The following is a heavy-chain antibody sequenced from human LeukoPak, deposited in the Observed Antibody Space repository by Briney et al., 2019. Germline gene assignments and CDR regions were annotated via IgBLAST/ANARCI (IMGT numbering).Heavy chain of an antibody. CDR2: IIPIFGTA. CDR3: ARGHLHSFDY. V-gene: IGHV1-69*05. Sequence: SVKVSCKASGGTFSSYAISWVRQAPGQGLEWMGGIIPIFGTANYAQKFQGRATMTRNTSISTAYMELSSLRSEDTAVYYCARGHLHSFDYWGQGTLVTVSS. CDR1: GGTFSSYA. J-gene: IGHJ4*02.